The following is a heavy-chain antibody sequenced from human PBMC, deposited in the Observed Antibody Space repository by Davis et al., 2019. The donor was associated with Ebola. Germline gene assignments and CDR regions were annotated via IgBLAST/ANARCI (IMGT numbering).Heavy chain of an antibody. Sequence: SETLSLTCTVSGGSISSSYWSWIRQPPGKGLEWIGYIYHSESSNYNPSLKSRVTISVDTSKNHFSLKLSSVTAADTAVYYCARRGITLTSGRFDPWGQGTLVTVSS. V-gene: IGHV4-59*01. CDR2: IYHSESS. D-gene: IGHD3-22*01. J-gene: IGHJ5*02. CDR3: ARRGITLTSGRFDP. CDR1: GGSISSSY.